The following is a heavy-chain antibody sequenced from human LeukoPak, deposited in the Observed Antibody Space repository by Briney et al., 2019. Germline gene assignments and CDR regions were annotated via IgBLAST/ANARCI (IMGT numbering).Heavy chain of an antibody. J-gene: IGHJ4*02. Sequence: ASVKISCKTSGYTFTNFYLHWVRQAPGQGLEWMGIINCSGGTTNYAQKFQGRVSNTRDTSTSAVYMDLSSLRSEDTAVYYFARGSSVWFDYWGQGTLVTVSS. CDR1: GYTFTNFY. D-gene: IGHD6-19*01. V-gene: IGHV1-46*01. CDR3: ARGSSVWFDY. CDR2: INCSGGTT.